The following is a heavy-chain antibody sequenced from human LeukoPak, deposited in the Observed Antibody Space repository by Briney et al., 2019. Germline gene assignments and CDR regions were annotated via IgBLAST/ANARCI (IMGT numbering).Heavy chain of an antibody. J-gene: IGHJ4*02. CDR1: GYTLTELS. CDR2: FDPEDGET. D-gene: IGHD2-8*02. CDR3: ASMGRYCTGGVCYDPYYFDY. V-gene: IGHV1-24*01. Sequence: ASVKVSGKVSGYTLTELSMHWVRQAPGKGLEWMGGFDPEDGETIYAQKFQGRVTMTEDTSTDTAYMEPSSLRSEDTAVYYCASMGRYCTGGVCYDPYYFDYWGQGTLVTVSS.